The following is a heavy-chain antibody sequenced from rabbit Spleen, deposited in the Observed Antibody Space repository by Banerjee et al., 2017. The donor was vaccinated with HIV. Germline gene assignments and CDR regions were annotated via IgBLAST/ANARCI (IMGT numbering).Heavy chain of an antibody. V-gene: IGHV1S45*01. J-gene: IGHJ6*01. CDR1: GFSFSNSYD. CDR3: ARGVIDGNSAFLYYGMDL. CDR2: IYAGSSGTT. D-gene: IGHD7-1*01. Sequence: QEQLEESGGDLVKPEGSLTLTCTASGFSFSNSYDMCWVRQAPGKGLEWIACIYAGSSGTTYYANWAKGRFTISKTSSTTVTLQMTSLTGADTATYFCARGVIDGNSAFLYYGMDLWGQGTLVTVS.